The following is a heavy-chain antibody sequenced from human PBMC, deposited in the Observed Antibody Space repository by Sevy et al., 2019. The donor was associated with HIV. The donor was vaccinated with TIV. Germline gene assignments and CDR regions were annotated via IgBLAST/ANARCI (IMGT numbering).Heavy chain of an antibody. CDR2: IRGSSNYI. CDR3: ASGLRFLEWPLDY. Sequence: GGSLRLSCAASGFTFSSYSMNWVRQAPGKGLEWVSSIRGSSNYIYYADSVKGRFTISRDNAKNSLYLQMNSLRAEDTALYYCASGLRFLEWPLDYWGQGTLVTVSS. J-gene: IGHJ4*02. CDR1: GFTFSSYS. D-gene: IGHD3-3*01. V-gene: IGHV3-21*06.